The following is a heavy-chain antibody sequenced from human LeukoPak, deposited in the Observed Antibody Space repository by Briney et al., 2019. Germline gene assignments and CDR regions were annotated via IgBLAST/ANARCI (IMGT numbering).Heavy chain of an antibody. CDR2: IKQDGSEK. Sequence: GGSLRLSCAASGFTFSSYWMSWVRQAPGKGLEWVANIKQDGSEKYYVDSVKGRFTISRDNAKNSLYLQMNSLRAEDTAVCYCARDQVSSGWYLDYYYGMDVWGQGTTVTVSS. J-gene: IGHJ6*02. CDR1: GFTFSSYW. D-gene: IGHD6-19*01. V-gene: IGHV3-7*03. CDR3: ARDQVSSGWYLDYYYGMDV.